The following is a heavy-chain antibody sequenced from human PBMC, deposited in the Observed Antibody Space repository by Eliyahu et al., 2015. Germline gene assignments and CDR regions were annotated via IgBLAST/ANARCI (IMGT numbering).Heavy chain of an antibody. Sequence: EVYLVESGGDLVQPGGSLRLSCVVSGSTFSTYWLHWVRQAPGKGLLWVSRVSPDGSFTSYADSVKGRFTISRDNARNTLSLQMTGLRADDTAVYYCARGFGGGSWGRGTLVTVSS. D-gene: IGHD3-16*01. CDR1: GSTFSTYW. CDR3: ARGFGGGS. V-gene: IGHV3-74*01. CDR2: VSPDGSFT. J-gene: IGHJ5*02.